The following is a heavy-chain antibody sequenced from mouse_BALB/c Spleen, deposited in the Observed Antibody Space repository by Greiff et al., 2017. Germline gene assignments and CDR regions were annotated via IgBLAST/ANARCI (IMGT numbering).Heavy chain of an antibody. V-gene: IGHV5-17*02. CDR1: GFTFSSFG. CDR3: ARRGYGNYVGNYAMDY. Sequence: EVKLVESGGGLVQPGGSRKLSCAASGFTFSSFGMHWVRQAPEKGLEWVAYISSGSSTIYYADTVKGRFTISRDNPKNTLFLQMTSLRSEDTAMYYCARRGYGNYVGNYAMDYWGQGTSVTVSS. D-gene: IGHD2-1*01. CDR2: ISSGSSTI. J-gene: IGHJ4*01.